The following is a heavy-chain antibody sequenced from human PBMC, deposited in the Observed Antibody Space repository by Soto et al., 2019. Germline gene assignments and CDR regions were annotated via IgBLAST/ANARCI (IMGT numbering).Heavy chain of an antibody. V-gene: IGHV4-61*01. CDR3: ARDRLSVSDYYYYGMDV. J-gene: IGHJ6*02. CDR1: GGSVSSGSYY. CDR2: IYYSGST. D-gene: IGHD2-15*01. Sequence: SETLSLTCTVSGGSVSSGSYYWSWIRQPPGKGLEWIGYIYYSGSTNYNPSLKSRVTISVDTSKNQFSLKLSSVTAADTAVYYCARDRLSVSDYYYYGMDVWGQGTTVTVSS.